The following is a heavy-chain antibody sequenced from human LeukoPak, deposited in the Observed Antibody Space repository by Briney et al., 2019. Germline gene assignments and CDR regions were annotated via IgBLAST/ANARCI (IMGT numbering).Heavy chain of an antibody. CDR2: ISYDGSNK. CDR3: ARGISPEAFDI. V-gene: IGHV3-30*14. Sequence: GGSLRLSCAASGFTFSSYAMHWVRQAPGKGLEWVAVISYDGSNKYYADSVKGRFTISRDNSKNTLYLQMNSLRAEDTAVYYCARGISPEAFDIWGQGTMVTVSS. CDR1: GFTFSSYA. J-gene: IGHJ3*02. D-gene: IGHD3-3*02.